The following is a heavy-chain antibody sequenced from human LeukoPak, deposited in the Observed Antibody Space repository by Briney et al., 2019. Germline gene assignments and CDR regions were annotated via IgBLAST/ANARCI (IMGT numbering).Heavy chain of an antibody. V-gene: IGHV4-39*01. CDR1: GGSISSSSYY. D-gene: IGHD5-12*01. Sequence: SETLSLTCTVSGGSISSSSYYWGWLRQPPGKGLEWIGSIYYSGSTYYNPSLKSRVTISVDTSKNQFSLKLSSVTAADTAVYYCARHVQWVPEWGQGTLVTVSS. CDR3: ARHVQWVPE. J-gene: IGHJ4*02. CDR2: IYYSGST.